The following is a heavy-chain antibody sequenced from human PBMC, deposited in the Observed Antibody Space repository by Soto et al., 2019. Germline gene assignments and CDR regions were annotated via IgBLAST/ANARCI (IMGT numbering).Heavy chain of an antibody. V-gene: IGHV1-3*01. CDR1: GDTFTSYG. Sequence: EASVKVSCKASGDTFTSYGISWVRRAPGQRLEWMGWINAGNGNTKYSQKFQGRVTITRDTSASTAYMELSSLRSEDTAVYYCARAGYCISTSCREGWFEPWGQGTLVTVSS. CDR3: ARAGYCISTSCREGWFEP. J-gene: IGHJ5*02. CDR2: INAGNGNT. D-gene: IGHD2-2*01.